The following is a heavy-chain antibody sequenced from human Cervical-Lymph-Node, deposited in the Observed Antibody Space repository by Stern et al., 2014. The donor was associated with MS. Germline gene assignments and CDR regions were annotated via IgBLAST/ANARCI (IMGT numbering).Heavy chain of an antibody. V-gene: IGHV3-15*01. CDR2: IRSKVDGGTT. CDR1: GLTFISAW. CDR3: STDSAYPFDF. Sequence: EVQLVESGGGLVKPGGSLRLSCRASGLTFISAWMSWVRQAPGTGLEWIGHIRSKVDGGTTDYAAPVKGRFTISREDSENTVYLHMDSLTAEDTALYYCSTDSAYPFDFWGQGTLVTVSS. D-gene: IGHD5-12*01. J-gene: IGHJ4*02.